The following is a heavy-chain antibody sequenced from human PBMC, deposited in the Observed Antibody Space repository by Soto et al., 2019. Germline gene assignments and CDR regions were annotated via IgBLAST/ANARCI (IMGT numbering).Heavy chain of an antibody. CDR3: ARGTQWLVNYYYYYYMDV. Sequence: ASVKVSCKASGYTFTSYGISWVRQAPGQGLEWMGWMNAYNGNTSYAQKFQGRVTMTRNTSISTAYMELSSLRSEDTAVYYCARGTQWLVNYYYYYYMDVWGKGTTVTVSS. V-gene: IGHV1-8*02. CDR1: GYTFTSYG. D-gene: IGHD6-19*01. J-gene: IGHJ6*03. CDR2: MNAYNGNT.